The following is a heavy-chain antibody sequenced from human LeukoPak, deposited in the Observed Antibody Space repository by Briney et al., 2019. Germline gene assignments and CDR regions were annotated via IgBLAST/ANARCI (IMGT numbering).Heavy chain of an antibody. Sequence: SETLSLTCTVSGGSTSNYFCTWLRQSAGKGLEWIGRIHTSGSTNYNPSLKSRVSMSVDASKNQFSLKLSSVTAADTAVYYCARDPEGHGYYFDYWGQGALVTVSS. D-gene: IGHD3-3*01. V-gene: IGHV4-4*07. CDR3: ARDPEGHGYYFDY. J-gene: IGHJ4*02. CDR1: GGSTSNYF. CDR2: IHTSGST.